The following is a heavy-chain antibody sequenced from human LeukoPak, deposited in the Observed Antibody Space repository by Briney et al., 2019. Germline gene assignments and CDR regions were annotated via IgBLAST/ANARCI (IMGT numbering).Heavy chain of an antibody. CDR3: AKGWLQSDFDY. D-gene: IGHD5-24*01. J-gene: IGHJ4*02. CDR2: ISGSGGST. Sequence: GGTLRLSCAASGFTFSSYGMSWVRQTPGKGLEWVSAISGSGGSTYYADSVKGRFTVSRDNSKNTLYLQMNSLRADDTAIYYCAKGWLQSDFDYWGQGTLVTVSS. V-gene: IGHV3-23*01. CDR1: GFTFSSYG.